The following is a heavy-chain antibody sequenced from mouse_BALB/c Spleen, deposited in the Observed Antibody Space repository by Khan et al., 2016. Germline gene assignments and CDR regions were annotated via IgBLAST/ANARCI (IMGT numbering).Heavy chain of an antibody. J-gene: IGHJ2*01. D-gene: IGHD4-1*01. CDR2: INTETGEP. CDR3: AMNWNYYFDY. V-gene: IGHV9-2-1*01. CDR1: GYTFTDYS. Sequence: QIQLVQSGPELKKPGETVKISCKASGYTFTDYSMHWVKQAPGKGLKWMGWINTETGEPTYADDFKGRFAFSLETSASTAYLQINILKNEDTATYFCAMNWNYYFDYWGQGTTLTVSS.